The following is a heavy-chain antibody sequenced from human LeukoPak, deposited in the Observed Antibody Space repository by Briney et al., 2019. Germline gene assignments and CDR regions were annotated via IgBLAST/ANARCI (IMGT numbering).Heavy chain of an antibody. CDR3: ARVAYIGSSWLFDY. Sequence: TSETLSLTCTVSGGSITSYYWGWVRQPAGKGLEWIGRIYTTGRTDHHPSLNSRLTMSVDTSKNQFSLNLSSVTVSDTRIHDCARVAYIGSSWLFDYWGQGALVIVSS. V-gene: IGHV4-4*07. J-gene: IGHJ4*02. D-gene: IGHD1-26*01. CDR2: IYTTGRT. CDR1: GGSITSYY.